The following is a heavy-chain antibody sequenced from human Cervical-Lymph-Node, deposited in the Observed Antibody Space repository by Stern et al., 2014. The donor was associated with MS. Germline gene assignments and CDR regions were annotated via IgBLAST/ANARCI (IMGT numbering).Heavy chain of an antibody. Sequence: QVQLVQSGAEVKKPGSSVKVSCKASGGTFSSFGISWVRQAPGQGLAWVGGIIPIFGTANYAQQLQDRVTITADTSTSTAYMDLSSLRSEDTAVYFCASGLIPRDHYNYYGMEVWGQGTTVTVSS. V-gene: IGHV1-69*06. J-gene: IGHJ6*02. CDR2: IIPIFGTA. D-gene: IGHD5-24*01. CDR1: GGTFSSFG. CDR3: ASGLIPRDHYNYYGMEV.